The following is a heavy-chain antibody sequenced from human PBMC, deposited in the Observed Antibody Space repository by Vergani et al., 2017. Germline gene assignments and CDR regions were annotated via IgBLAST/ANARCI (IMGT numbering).Heavy chain of an antibody. CDR3: TFFPTETSEYYDSTGYYHRFFEK. Sequence: QVQLVQSGAEVKRPGASVKVSCKASGYTFTGYYLHWVRLAPGQGLEWMGWINPKNGLTKYAQRFQGRVSLTRDTSITTAFMELSSLRSDDKAMYYCTFFPTETSEYYDSTGYYHRFFEKWGQGTLVTVSS. D-gene: IGHD3-16*01. J-gene: IGHJ4*02. V-gene: IGHV1-2*02. CDR1: GYTFTGYY. CDR2: INPKNGLT.